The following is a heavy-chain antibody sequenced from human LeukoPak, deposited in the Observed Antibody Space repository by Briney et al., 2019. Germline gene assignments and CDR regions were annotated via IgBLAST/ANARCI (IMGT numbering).Heavy chain of an antibody. V-gene: IGHV3-23*01. Sequence: GGSLRLSCAASGFTFRTYAMSWVRQAPGKGLEWVSIISDSGGSTYYADSVKGRFTMSRDNSKNTLYLQMNSLRAEDTAVYYCARLDRHPTGYCSGGSCHGFDPWGQGTLVTVSS. CDR2: ISDSGGST. CDR3: ARLDRHPTGYCSGGSCHGFDP. J-gene: IGHJ5*02. CDR1: GFTFRTYA. D-gene: IGHD2-15*01.